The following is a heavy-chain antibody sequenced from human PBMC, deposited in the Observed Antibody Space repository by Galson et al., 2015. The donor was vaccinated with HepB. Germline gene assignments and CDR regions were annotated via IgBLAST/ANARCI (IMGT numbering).Heavy chain of an antibody. CDR3: ARGGYSGYDYNPVDY. CDR1: GGTFSSYA. V-gene: IGHV1-69*13. Sequence: SVKVSCKASGGTFSSYAISWVRQAPGQGLEWMGGIIPIFGTANYAQKFQGRVTITADESTSTAYMELSSLRSEDTAVYYCARGGYSGYDYNPVDYWGQGTLVTVSS. J-gene: IGHJ4*02. D-gene: IGHD5-12*01. CDR2: IIPIFGTA.